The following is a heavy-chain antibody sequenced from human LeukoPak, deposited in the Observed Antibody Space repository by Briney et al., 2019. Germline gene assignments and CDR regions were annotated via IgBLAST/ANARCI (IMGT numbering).Heavy chain of an antibody. V-gene: IGHV3-30*03. J-gene: IGHJ5*02. CDR2: ISYDGSNK. CDR1: GFTFSSYG. D-gene: IGHD3-3*01. CDR3: ARDLTIFGVVIMGGWFDP. Sequence: GRSLRLSCAASGFTFSSYGMHWVRQAPGKGLEWVAVISYDGSNKYYADSVKGRFTISRDNSKNTLYLQMNSLRAEDTAVYYCARDLTIFGVVIMGGWFDPWGQGTLVTVSS.